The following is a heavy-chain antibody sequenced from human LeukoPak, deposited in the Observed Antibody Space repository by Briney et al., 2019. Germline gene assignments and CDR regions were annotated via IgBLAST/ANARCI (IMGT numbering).Heavy chain of an antibody. V-gene: IGHV4-39*01. Sequence: SETLSLTCTVSGGSISSSSYYWGWIRQPPGKGLEWIGSIYYSGSTYYNPSLKSRVTISVDTSKNQFSLKLSSVTAADTAVYYCARRMTTVVRGGFDYWGQGTLVTVSS. CDR1: GGSISSSSYY. CDR3: ARRMTTVVRGGFDY. J-gene: IGHJ4*02. D-gene: IGHD4-23*01. CDR2: IYYSGST.